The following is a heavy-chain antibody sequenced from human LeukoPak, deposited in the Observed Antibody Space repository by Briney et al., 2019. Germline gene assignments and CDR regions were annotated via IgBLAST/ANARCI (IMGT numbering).Heavy chain of an antibody. J-gene: IGHJ4*02. V-gene: IGHV3-23*01. CDR3: HVLRYFDWLLFDY. D-gene: IGHD3-9*01. Sequence: PGGSLRLSCAASGFTFSSYGMSWVRQAPGKGLEWVSAISGSGGSTYYADSVKGRFTISRDNSKNTLYLQMNSLRAEDTAVYYCHVLRYFDWLLFDYWGQGTLVTVSS. CDR2: ISGSGGST. CDR1: GFTFSSYG.